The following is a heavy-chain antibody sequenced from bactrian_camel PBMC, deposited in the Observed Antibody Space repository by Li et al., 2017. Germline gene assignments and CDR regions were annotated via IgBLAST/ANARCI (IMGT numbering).Heavy chain of an antibody. CDR1: GFTFSNNY. D-gene: IGHD6*01. V-gene: IGHV3S1*01. J-gene: IGHJ4*01. CDR3: ARWRWFGGGEWYVDY. CDR2: INKSGGGI. Sequence: HVQLVESGGGLVQPGGTLRLSCAASGFTFSNNYIHWVRQAPGKGLEWVSTINKSGGGIRYADSVKGRFTISRDNAKNTVYLQMNALKSEDTALYYCARWRWFGGGEWYVDYWGQGTQVTVS.